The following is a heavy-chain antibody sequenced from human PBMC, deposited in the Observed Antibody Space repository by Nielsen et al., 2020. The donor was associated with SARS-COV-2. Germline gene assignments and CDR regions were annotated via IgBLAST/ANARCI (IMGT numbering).Heavy chain of an antibody. CDR1: GFTFSGSA. CDR2: IRSYANDYAT. J-gene: IGHJ1*01. V-gene: IGHV3-73*01. CDR3: SSPTVAY. D-gene: IGHD2-8*02. Sequence: GESLKISCVASGFTFSGSAMHWARQASGKGLEWVGRIRSYANDYATAYAASVIGRFTISRDDSKNTAYLQMNSLKTEDTAVYYCSSPTVAYWGQGTLVTVSS.